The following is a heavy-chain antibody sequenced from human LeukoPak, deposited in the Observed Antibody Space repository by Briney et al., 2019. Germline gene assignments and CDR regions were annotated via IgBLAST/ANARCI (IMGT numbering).Heavy chain of an antibody. CDR1: GYTFTSYA. CDR2: MNPNSGNT. CDR3: ARDGDGSGSHRGY. Sequence: ASVRVSCKASGYTFTSYAMNWVRQATGQGLEWMGWMNPNSGNTGYAQKFQGRVTMTRNTSISTAYMELSSLRYEDTAVYYCARDGDGSGSHRGYWGQGTLVTVSS. V-gene: IGHV1-8*02. J-gene: IGHJ4*02. D-gene: IGHD3-10*01.